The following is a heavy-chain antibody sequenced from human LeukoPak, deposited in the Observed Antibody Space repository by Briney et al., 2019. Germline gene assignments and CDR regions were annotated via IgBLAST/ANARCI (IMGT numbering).Heavy chain of an antibody. CDR1: GFTFSNYE. Sequence: GGSLRLSCSASGFTFSNYEMNWVRQAPGRGLEWVSYIASSGSTIYYADSVKGRFTISRDNAKSSLYLQMNSLRADDTAVYYCATSRGYFFRWFQHWGQGTLVTVSS. D-gene: IGHD3-22*01. J-gene: IGHJ1*01. CDR2: IASSGSTI. V-gene: IGHV3-48*03. CDR3: ATSRGYFFRWFQH.